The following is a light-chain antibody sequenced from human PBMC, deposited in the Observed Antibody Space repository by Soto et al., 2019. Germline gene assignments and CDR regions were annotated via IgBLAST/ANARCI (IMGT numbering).Light chain of an antibody. Sequence: EIVRTQSPATRSVSPGERATLSCSASQSGSSNLAWYQQKPGQAPMLLIYGASTRATGIPTRFSGSGSGTEFALTIRSLYAEDFGIYYCHQYNTFHLTVGQGTKLEIK. V-gene: IGKV3-15*01. CDR2: GAS. CDR1: QSGSSN. CDR3: HQYNTFHLT. J-gene: IGKJ2*01.